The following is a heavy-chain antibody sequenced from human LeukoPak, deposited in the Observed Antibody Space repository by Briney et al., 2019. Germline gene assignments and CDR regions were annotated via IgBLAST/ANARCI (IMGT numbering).Heavy chain of an antibody. D-gene: IGHD6-13*01. V-gene: IGHV1-69*13. CDR1: GGTFSSYA. Sequence: ASVKVSCKASGGTFSSYAISWVRQAPGQGLEWMGGIIPIFGTANYAQKFQGRVTITADESTSTAYMELSSLRSDDTAVYYCALIPGGSWAFDYWGQGTLVSASS. CDR3: ALIPGGSWAFDY. J-gene: IGHJ4*02. CDR2: IIPIFGTA.